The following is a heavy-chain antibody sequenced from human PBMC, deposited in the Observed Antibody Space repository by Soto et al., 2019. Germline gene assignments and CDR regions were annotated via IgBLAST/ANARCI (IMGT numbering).Heavy chain of an antibody. CDR2: IYYSGST. D-gene: IGHD3-22*01. V-gene: IGHV4-39*01. Sequence: PSETLSLSCTVSGGSISSSSYYWGWIRQPPGQGLEWIGSIYYSGSTYYNPSLKSRVPISVDTSKTQFSLKLSSVTAADTAVYYCARLGGYYYDSSGYYWCDPWGQGSRVS. CDR1: GGSISSSSYY. J-gene: IGHJ5*02. CDR3: ARLGGYYYDSSGYYWCDP.